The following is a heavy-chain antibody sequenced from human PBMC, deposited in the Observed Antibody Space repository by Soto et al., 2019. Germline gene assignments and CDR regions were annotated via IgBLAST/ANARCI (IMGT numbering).Heavy chain of an antibody. J-gene: IGHJ3*02. CDR3: ARDSPLYAFDI. CDR1: GFTFSSYS. CDR2: ISSSSSYI. V-gene: IGHV3-21*01. Sequence: EVQLVESGGGLVKPGGSLRLSCAASGFTFSSYSMNWVRQAPGKGLEWVSSISSSSSYIYYADSVKGRFTISGDNAKNSLYLQMNSLRAEDTAVYYCARDSPLYAFDIWGQGTMVTVSS.